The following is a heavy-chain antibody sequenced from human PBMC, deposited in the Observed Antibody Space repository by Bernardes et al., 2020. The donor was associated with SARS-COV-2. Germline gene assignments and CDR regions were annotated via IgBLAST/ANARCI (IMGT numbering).Heavy chain of an antibody. Sequence: SETLSLTCTVSGGSISSSSYYWGWIRQPPGKGLEWIGSIYYSGSTYYNPSLKSRVTISVDTSKNQFSLKLSSVTAADTAVYYCARLTYGSGSYYTPALLFDYWGQGTLVTVSS. J-gene: IGHJ4*02. CDR1: GGSISSSSYY. CDR2: IYYSGST. D-gene: IGHD3-10*01. CDR3: ARLTYGSGSYYTPALLFDY. V-gene: IGHV4-39*01.